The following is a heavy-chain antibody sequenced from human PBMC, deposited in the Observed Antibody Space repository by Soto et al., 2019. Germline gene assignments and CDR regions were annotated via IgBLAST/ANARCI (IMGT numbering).Heavy chain of an antibody. CDR2: ISGSGSNQ. CDR3: AKDQGSSWYEIDY. J-gene: IGHJ4*02. D-gene: IGHD6-13*01. CDR1: GFTFSTYG. V-gene: IGHV3-30*12. Sequence: GGSLRLSCAASGFTFSTYGMHWVRQAPGKGLEWVSLISGSGSNQYYADSVMGRFTISRDNSKNTLYLQMNSLRAEDTAVYYCAKDQGSSWYEIDYWGQGTLVTVSS.